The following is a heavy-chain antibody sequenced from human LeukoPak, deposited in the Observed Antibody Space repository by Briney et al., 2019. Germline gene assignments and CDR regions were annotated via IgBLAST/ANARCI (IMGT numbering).Heavy chain of an antibody. J-gene: IGHJ5*02. V-gene: IGHV1-3*04. Sequence: ASVKVSCKASGYTFTSYAMHWVRQAPGQRLEWMGWISTVNGNTNYAQKLQGRVAMTTDTSTSTVYMELRSLRSDDTAVYYCARKRHVDTSMFDPWGQGTLVTVSS. CDR2: ISTVNGNT. CDR3: ARKRHVDTSMFDP. D-gene: IGHD5-18*01. CDR1: GYTFTSYA.